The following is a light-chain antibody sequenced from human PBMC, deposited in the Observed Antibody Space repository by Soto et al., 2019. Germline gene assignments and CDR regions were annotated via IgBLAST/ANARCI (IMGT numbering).Light chain of an antibody. CDR2: KAS. V-gene: IGKV1-5*03. CDR1: QRISTR. J-gene: IGKJ1*01. Sequence: DIQMTQSPSTLSASVGDRVTITCRASQRISTRLAWYQQKPGKAPNLLIYKASNLESGVPSRFSGSGSETEFTLTVSSLQPDDFATYYCQQYNTFPWTLGQGTKVEIK. CDR3: QQYNTFPWT.